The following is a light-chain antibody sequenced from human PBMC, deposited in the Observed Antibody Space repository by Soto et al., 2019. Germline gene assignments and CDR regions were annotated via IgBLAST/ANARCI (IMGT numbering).Light chain of an antibody. CDR2: GAS. V-gene: IGKV3-20*01. Sequence: EIVLTQSPGTLSLSPGERATLSCRASQSVSNNYLAWYQQKPGQAPRLLIYGASNRATGIPDRFSGSGSGTDFTLTISRLQPDDFAVYYCQKYRSSGTLGQGTKVDIK. CDR1: QSVSNNY. CDR3: QKYRSSGT. J-gene: IGKJ1*01.